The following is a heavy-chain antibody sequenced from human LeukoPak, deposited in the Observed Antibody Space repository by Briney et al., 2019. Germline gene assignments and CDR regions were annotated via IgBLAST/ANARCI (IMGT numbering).Heavy chain of an antibody. J-gene: IGHJ4*02. CDR2: ISYDGSNK. V-gene: IGHV3-30*03. CDR3: ARGVNDILTGYYFDY. CDR1: GFSFDDYG. D-gene: IGHD3-9*01. Sequence: GGSLRLSCAASGFSFDDYGMSWVRQAPGKGLEWVAVISYDGSNKYYADSVKGRFTISRDNSKNTLYLQMNSLRAEDTAVYYCARGVNDILTGYYFDYWGQGTLVTVSS.